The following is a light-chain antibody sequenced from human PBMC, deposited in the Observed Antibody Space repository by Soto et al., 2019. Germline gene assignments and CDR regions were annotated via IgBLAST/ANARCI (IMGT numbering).Light chain of an antibody. J-gene: IGKJ2*01. CDR2: AAS. CDR3: QQSYSTPNT. CDR1: QSISSY. Sequence: DIQMTQSPSSLSASVGDRVTITCRASQSISSYLNWYQKKAGKAPKLLIYAASSLQSGVPSRFSGSGSGTDFTLIISSLQPEDFATYYCQQSYSTPNTFGQGTKLEIK. V-gene: IGKV1-39*01.